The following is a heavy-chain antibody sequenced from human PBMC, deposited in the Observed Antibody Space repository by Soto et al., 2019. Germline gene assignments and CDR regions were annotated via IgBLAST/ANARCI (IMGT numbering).Heavy chain of an antibody. CDR1: VGSISRGGYY. D-gene: IGHD3-10*01. Sequence: QVQLQESGPGLVKPSQTLSLTCTVSVGSISRGGYYWTWIRQHPAKGLEWIAYIYYNTGSTYYTPSLKSRVAISIDRSKTQFSLKLSSVTAADTAVYYCARDKHRPHYSGAGKTYYGMDVWGQGTTVTVSS. CDR3: ARDKHRPHYSGAGKTYYGMDV. V-gene: IGHV4-31*03. CDR2: IYYNTGST. J-gene: IGHJ6*02.